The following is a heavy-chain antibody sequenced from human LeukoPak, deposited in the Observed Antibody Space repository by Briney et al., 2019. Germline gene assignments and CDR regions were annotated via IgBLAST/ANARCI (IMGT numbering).Heavy chain of an antibody. CDR1: GFTFSSYG. CDR3: AKSGHGSGSYYSPKGYYYGMDV. Sequence: GGSLRLSCAASGFTFSSYGMHWVRQAPGKGLEWVAVISYDGSNKYYADSVKGRFTISRDNSKNTLYLQMNSLRAEDTAVYYCAKSGHGSGSYYSPKGYYYGMDVWGKGTTVTVSS. V-gene: IGHV3-30*18. J-gene: IGHJ6*04. CDR2: ISYDGSNK. D-gene: IGHD3-10*01.